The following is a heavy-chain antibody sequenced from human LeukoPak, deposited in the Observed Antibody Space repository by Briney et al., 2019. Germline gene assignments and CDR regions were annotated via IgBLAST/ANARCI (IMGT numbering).Heavy chain of an antibody. CDR2: INTNTGNP. Sequence: ASVRVSCKASGYTFTEYYMHWVRQAPGQGLEWMGWINTNTGNPTYGQGFTGRFVFSLDTSVSTAYLQISSLKAEDTAVYYCARELCVRGSGSYCPFDYWGQGTLVTVSS. CDR3: ARELCVRGSGSYCPFDY. CDR1: GYTFTEYY. J-gene: IGHJ4*02. D-gene: IGHD3-10*01. V-gene: IGHV7-4-1*02.